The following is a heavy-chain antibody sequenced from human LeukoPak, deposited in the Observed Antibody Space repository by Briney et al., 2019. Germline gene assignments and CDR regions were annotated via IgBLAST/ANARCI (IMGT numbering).Heavy chain of an antibody. CDR1: GGSINSGGYY. V-gene: IGHV4-31*03. D-gene: IGHD2-2*01. CDR3: AREASGSSAVDL. CDR2: IYYSGST. Sequence: SETLSLTCTVSGGSINSGGYYWSWIRQHPGKGLEWIGYIYYSGSTYYNPSLKSRVTISVDTSKNQFSLKLSSVTAADTAVYYCAREASGSSAVDLWGQGTLVTVSS. J-gene: IGHJ5*02.